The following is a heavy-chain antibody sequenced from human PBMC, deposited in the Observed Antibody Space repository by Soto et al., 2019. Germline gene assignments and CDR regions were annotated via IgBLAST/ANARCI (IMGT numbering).Heavy chain of an antibody. V-gene: IGHV3-21*01. CDR2: ISSSSSYI. J-gene: IGHJ3*02. CDR3: ARDLTDDAVDI. Sequence: GGSMRLSCAASGFTFSSYSMNWVRQAPGKGLEWGSSISSSSSYIYYADSVKGRFTISRDNAKNSLYRQMNSLRAEDTAVYYCARDLTDDAVDIWGQGKRVTVSS. CDR1: GFTFSSYS. D-gene: IGHD7-27*01.